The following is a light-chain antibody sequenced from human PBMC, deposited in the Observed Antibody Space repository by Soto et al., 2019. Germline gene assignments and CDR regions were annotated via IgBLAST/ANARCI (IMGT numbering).Light chain of an antibody. CDR3: SSYTSSNTLV. CDR2: EVG. V-gene: IGLV2-14*01. CDR1: SSDVGCYKY. J-gene: IGLJ3*02. Sequence: QSALTQPASVSGSPGQSITISCTGTSSDVGCYKYVSWYQQHPGKAPKLMIYEVGNRPSGVSQRFSGSKSGNTASLTIFGLQAEDEADYYCSSYTSSNTLVFGGGTKLTVL.